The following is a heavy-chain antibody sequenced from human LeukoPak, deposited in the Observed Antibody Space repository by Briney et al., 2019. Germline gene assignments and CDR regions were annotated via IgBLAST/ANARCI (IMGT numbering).Heavy chain of an antibody. CDR2: ISYDGSEK. V-gene: IGHV3-30-3*01. CDR1: GLTFSSYP. J-gene: IGHJ4*02. D-gene: IGHD3-22*01. CDR3: AREGSSGYHPY. Sequence: PGGSLRLSCAASGLTFSSYPMHWVRQAPGKGLEWVAVISYDGSEKHYADPVKGRFTISRDNSKNTLYLQMNSLRAEDTAVYYCAREGSSGYHPYWGQGILVTVSS.